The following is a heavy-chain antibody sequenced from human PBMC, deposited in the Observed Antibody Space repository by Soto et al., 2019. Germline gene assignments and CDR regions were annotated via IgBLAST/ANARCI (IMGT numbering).Heavy chain of an antibody. D-gene: IGHD5-12*01. CDR1: GFTFNNFA. Sequence: GGSLRLSCEASGFTFNNFAMHWVRQAPGKGLEWVAFISYDGTYKYYADSVRGRFTVYRDNSKSTLFLQMNSLKFEDTAVYVCANEVDVAFSSLQYGMDVWGQGTTVTVSS. V-gene: IGHV3-30*14. CDR2: ISYDGTYK. CDR3: ANEVDVAFSSLQYGMDV. J-gene: IGHJ6*02.